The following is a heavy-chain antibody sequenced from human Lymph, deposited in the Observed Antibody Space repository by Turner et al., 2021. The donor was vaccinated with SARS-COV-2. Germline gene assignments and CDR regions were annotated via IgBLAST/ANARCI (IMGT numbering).Heavy chain of an antibody. CDR3: ARPTYYDSSGYSPVAVWYFDL. Sequence: QVQLVESGGGVVQPGRSLRLSCAASGFTFSSYARRWVRQAPGKGLEWVAGISYDGSNKYYADSVKGRFTISRDNTKNTLYLQKNSLRAEDTAVYYCARPTYYDSSGYSPVAVWYFDLWGRGTLVTVSS. CDR2: ISYDGSNK. D-gene: IGHD3-22*01. CDR1: GFTFSSYA. V-gene: IGHV3-30-3*01. J-gene: IGHJ2*01.